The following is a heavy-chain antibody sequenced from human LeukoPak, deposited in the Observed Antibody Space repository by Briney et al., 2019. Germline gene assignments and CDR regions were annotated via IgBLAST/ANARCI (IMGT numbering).Heavy chain of an antibody. D-gene: IGHD3-3*01. J-gene: IGHJ5*02. V-gene: IGHV4-30-4*01. CDR1: GGSISSGDYY. CDR2: IYYSGST. CDR3: ARALRFLEWFNWSEP. Sequence: SETLSLTCTVSGGSISSGDYYWSWIRQPPGKGLEWIGYIYYSGSTYYNPSLRSRVTTSVDTSKNQFSLKLSSVAAADTAVYYCARALRFLEWFNWSEPWRQATLVTVSS.